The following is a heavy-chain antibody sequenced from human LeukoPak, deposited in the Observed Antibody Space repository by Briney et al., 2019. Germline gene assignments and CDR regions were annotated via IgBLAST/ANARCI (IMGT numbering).Heavy chain of an antibody. D-gene: IGHD6-6*01. CDR3: ARGLSGYASSLGY. V-gene: IGHV3-7*01. J-gene: IGHJ4*02. CDR1: GFTFSRYW. Sequence: GGSLRLSCAASGFTFSRYWMSWVRQAPGKGLEWVANIKEDGSEKKYVDSVKGRFTISRDNAKNSVYLQMNSLRAEDTAVYYCARGLSGYASSLGYWGQGTLVTVSS. CDR2: IKEDGSEK.